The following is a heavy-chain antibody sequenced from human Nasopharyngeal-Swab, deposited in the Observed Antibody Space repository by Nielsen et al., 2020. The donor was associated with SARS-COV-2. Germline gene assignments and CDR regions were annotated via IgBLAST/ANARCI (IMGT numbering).Heavy chain of an antibody. CDR1: GFSLSNGRLG. CDR2: IFSNDEK. CDR3: ARTLLAAGGYYYYGMDV. J-gene: IGHJ6*02. D-gene: IGHD6-13*01. V-gene: IGHV2-26*01. Sequence: SGPTLAKPTETLTLTCTVSGFSLSNGRLGVSWIRQPPGKALEWLAHIFSNDEKSYSTSLKSRLTISKDTSKSQVVLTMTNMDPVDTATYSCARTLLAAGGYYYYGMDVWGQGTTVTVSS.